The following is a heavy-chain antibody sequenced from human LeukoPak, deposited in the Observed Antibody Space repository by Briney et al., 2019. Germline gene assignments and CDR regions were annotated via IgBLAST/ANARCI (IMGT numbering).Heavy chain of an antibody. Sequence: GGSLRLSCAASGFTFSSYAMHWVRQAPGKGLEWVAVISYDGSNKYYADSVKGRFTISRDNSKDTLYLQMNSLRAEDTAVYYCASDYLWGQGTMVTVSS. J-gene: IGHJ3*01. V-gene: IGHV3-30*04. CDR2: ISYDGSNK. CDR1: GFTFSSYA. CDR3: ASDYL.